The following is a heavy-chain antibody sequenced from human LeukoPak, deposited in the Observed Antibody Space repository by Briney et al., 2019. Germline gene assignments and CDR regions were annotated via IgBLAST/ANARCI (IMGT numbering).Heavy chain of an antibody. V-gene: IGHV3-48*01. CDR2: ISSTSSTI. CDR3: ASSTRDATRPRSFEI. Sequence: SGGSLRLSCAASGFTFSAYSMNWVRQAPGKGLEWVSYISSTSSTIYYADSVKGRFAISRDNAQNSLYLQMNSLRAEDTAIYYFASSTRDATRPRSFEIWGQGTRVTVSS. J-gene: IGHJ4*02. CDR1: GFTFSAYS. D-gene: IGHD3-3*02.